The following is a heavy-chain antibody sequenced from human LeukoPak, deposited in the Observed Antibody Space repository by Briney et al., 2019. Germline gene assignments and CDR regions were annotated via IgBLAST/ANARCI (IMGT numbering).Heavy chain of an antibody. D-gene: IGHD3-16*01. Sequence: PGGSLRLSCAASGLTFSSYAMSWVRQAPGKGLEWVSAISGSGGSTYYADSVKGRFTISRDNSKNTLYLQMNSLRGEDTAVYYCAKGARLRVSCDYWGQGTLVTVSS. V-gene: IGHV3-23*01. J-gene: IGHJ4*02. CDR2: ISGSGGST. CDR3: AKGARLRVSCDY. CDR1: GLTFSSYA.